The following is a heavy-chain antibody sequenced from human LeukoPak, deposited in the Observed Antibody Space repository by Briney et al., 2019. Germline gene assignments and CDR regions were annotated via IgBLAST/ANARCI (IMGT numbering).Heavy chain of an antibody. D-gene: IGHD5-24*01. CDR2: IYGSGVSI. V-gene: IGHV3-23*01. CDR1: GFTFKNYG. CDR3: AKALGRELPAEAY. J-gene: IGHJ4*02. Sequence: PGGSLRLSCAASGFTFKNYGMNWVRQAPGKGLEWLATIYGSGVSISYADSVKGRFTISRDHSNKTLYMQMNSLRAEDTAMSYCAKALGRELPAEAYWGQGILVTVSS.